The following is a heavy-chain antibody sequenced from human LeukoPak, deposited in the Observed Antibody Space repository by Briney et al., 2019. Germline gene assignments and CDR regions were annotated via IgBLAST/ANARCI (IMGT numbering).Heavy chain of an antibody. V-gene: IGHV3-48*03. Sequence: GGSLRLSCAASGFSFSSYEMNWVRQAPGKGLEWVSYISFSGNSIYYADSVKGRFTISRDNAKNSLYLQMNSLRAEDTAVYYCARDRYCSTTSCSPTGLAYWGQGTLDTVSS. J-gene: IGHJ4*02. CDR2: ISFSGNSI. CDR1: GFSFSSYE. CDR3: ARDRYCSTTSCSPTGLAY. D-gene: IGHD2-2*01.